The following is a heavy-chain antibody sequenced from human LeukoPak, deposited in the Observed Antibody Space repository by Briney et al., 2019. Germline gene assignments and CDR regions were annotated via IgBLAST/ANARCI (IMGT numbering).Heavy chain of an antibody. CDR3: ATVGLIKPEYYDRSGYYYRRVLSPLDY. J-gene: IGHJ4*02. V-gene: IGHV1-24*01. Sequence: ASVKVSCKVSGYTLTESSMHWVRQAPGKGLEWMGGFGPEDGETIYAQNFQGRVTMTEDTSTDTAYMELSGLRSEDTAVYYCATVGLIKPEYYDRSGYYYRRVLSPLDYWGQGTQVTVSS. CDR1: GYTLTESS. CDR2: FGPEDGET. D-gene: IGHD3-22*01.